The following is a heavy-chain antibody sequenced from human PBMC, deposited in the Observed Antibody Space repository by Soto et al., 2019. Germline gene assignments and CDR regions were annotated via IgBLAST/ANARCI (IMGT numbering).Heavy chain of an antibody. D-gene: IGHD6-25*01. Sequence: QVQLQEAGPGLVKPSQTLSLTCTVSGGSISSGGYYWSWIRQHPGKGLEWIGYIYYSGSTYYNPSLKSRVTISVDTAKNQFSLKLSSVTAADTAVYYCARDIESLGGSPFYYYYGMDVWGQGTTVTVSS. CDR3: ARDIESLGGSPFYYYYGMDV. CDR1: GGSISSGGYY. V-gene: IGHV4-31*03. CDR2: IYYSGST. J-gene: IGHJ6*02.